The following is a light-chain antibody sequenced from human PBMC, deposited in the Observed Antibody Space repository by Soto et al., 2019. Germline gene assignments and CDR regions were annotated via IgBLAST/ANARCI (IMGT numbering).Light chain of an antibody. V-gene: IGKV4-1*01. Sequence: DIVMTQSPDSLGVSLGERATINCKSSQSVLSSSNNKNYLAWYQQKPGQPPKLLISWASTRESGVPDRFSGSGCGTDFTLTISSLQAEDVAVYYCQQYYSTPLTFGGGTKVDIK. CDR1: QSVLSSSNNKNY. CDR2: WAS. J-gene: IGKJ4*01. CDR3: QQYYSTPLT.